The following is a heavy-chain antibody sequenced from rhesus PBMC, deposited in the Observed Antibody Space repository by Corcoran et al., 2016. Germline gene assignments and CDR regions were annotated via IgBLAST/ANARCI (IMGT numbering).Heavy chain of an antibody. D-gene: IGHD6-13*01. V-gene: IGHV4-160*01. J-gene: IGHJ4*01. CDR1: GGSFSSYW. Sequence: QVQLQESGPGLVKPSETLSLTCAVSGGSFSSYWWGWIRQPPGKVLEWIGSIYGSSGSTEYTPSLNSRATISRDTSKNQFSLRLSSVTAADTAVYYCARDPGDSSSWGYFDYWGQGVLVTVSS. CDR2: IYGSSGST. CDR3: ARDPGDSSSWGYFDY.